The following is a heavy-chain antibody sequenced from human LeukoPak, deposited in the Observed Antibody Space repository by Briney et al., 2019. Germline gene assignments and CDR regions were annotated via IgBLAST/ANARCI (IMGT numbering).Heavy chain of an antibody. J-gene: IGHJ6*03. CDR2: IKQDGSEK. D-gene: IGHD6-19*01. CDR3: ARDLDSSGWSPYYYYYMDV. Sequence: GGSLRLSCAASGFTFSSYWMSWVRQAPGKGLEWVANIKQDGSEKYYVDSVKGRFTISRDNAKNSLYLQMNSLRAEDTAVYYCARDLDSSGWSPYYYYYMDVWGKGTTVTVSS. V-gene: IGHV3-7*01. CDR1: GFTFSSYW.